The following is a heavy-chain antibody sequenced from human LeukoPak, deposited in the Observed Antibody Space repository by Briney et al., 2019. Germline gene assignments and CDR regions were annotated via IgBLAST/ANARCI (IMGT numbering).Heavy chain of an antibody. J-gene: IGHJ4*02. V-gene: IGHV3-11*01. CDR1: GFTFSDYY. Sequence: GGSLRLSCAASGFTFSDYYMSWIRQAPGKWLEWVSYMSSSGDAIYSADSVKGRFTISRDNAKDSLYLQMDSLRAEDTAVYYCVRDPRGSYPFDYWGQGSLVTVSS. CDR2: MSSSGDAI. D-gene: IGHD1-26*01. CDR3: VRDPRGSYPFDY.